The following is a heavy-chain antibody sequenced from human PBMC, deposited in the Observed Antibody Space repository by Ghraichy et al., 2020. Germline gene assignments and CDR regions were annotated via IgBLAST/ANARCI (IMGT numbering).Heavy chain of an antibody. CDR2: INHSGST. J-gene: IGHJ5*01. D-gene: IGHD1/OR15-1a*01. CDR1: GGSFSGYY. V-gene: IGHV4-34*01. CDR3: ARGGRTGTQHIWFDS. Sequence: SETLSLTCAVYGGSFSGYYWSWIRQPPGKGLEWIGEINHSGSTNYNPSLKSRVTISVDTSKNQFSLKLSSVTAADTAVYYCARGGRTGTQHIWFDSGGQGALVTVSP.